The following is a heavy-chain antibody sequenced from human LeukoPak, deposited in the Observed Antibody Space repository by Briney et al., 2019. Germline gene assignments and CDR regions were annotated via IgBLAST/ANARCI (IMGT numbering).Heavy chain of an antibody. Sequence: GGSLRLSCAASGFTFSSYGMHWVRQAPGKGLEWVAFIRYDGSNKYYADSVKGRFTISRDNSKNTLYVQMKSLRAEDTAVYYCAKDFVVVPGNVNYFDYWGQGTLVTVSS. CDR2: IRYDGSNK. CDR3: AKDFVVVPGNVNYFDY. CDR1: GFTFSSYG. D-gene: IGHD2-21*02. V-gene: IGHV3-30*02. J-gene: IGHJ4*02.